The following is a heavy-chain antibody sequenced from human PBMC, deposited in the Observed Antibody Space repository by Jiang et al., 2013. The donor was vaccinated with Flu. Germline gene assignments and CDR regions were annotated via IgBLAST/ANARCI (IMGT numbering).Heavy chain of an antibody. CDR2: IYNSEST. D-gene: IGHD6-13*01. CDR3: ARAPGYSSSLDY. Sequence: TLSLTCTVSGGSISSGSYYWSWIRQPAGKGLEWIGRIYNSESTNYNPSLKGRVTISADTSKNQFSLKLSSVTAADTAVYYCARAPGYSSSLDYWGQGTLVTVSS. V-gene: IGHV4-61*02. J-gene: IGHJ4*02. CDR1: GGSISSGSYY.